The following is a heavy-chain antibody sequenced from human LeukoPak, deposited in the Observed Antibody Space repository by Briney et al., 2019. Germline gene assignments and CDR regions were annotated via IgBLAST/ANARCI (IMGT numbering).Heavy chain of an antibody. D-gene: IGHD6-13*01. CDR1: GFTFRSYS. CDR3: ARTHSSSWGIIDF. Sequence: GGSLRLSCAASGFTFRSYSMNWVRQAPGKGLEWVSYISSSGSIIYYADSVKGRFTISRDNSKNTLYLQMDSLRAEDTALYYCARTHSSSWGIIDFWGQGTLVTVSS. J-gene: IGHJ4*02. V-gene: IGHV3-48*01. CDR2: ISSSGSII.